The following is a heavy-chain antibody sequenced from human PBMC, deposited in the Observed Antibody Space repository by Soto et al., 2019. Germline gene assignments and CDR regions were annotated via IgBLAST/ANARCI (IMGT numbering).Heavy chain of an antibody. CDR2: IYPGDSDT. V-gene: IGHV5-51*01. D-gene: IGHD6-13*01. CDR3: ARQPGVGSSEGHFDY. Sequence: PGESLKISCKGSGYSFTSYWIGWVRQMPGKGLEWMGIIYPGDSDTRYSPSFQGQVTISADKSISTAYLQWSSLKASDTAMYYCARQPGVGSSEGHFDYWGQGTLVTVSS. CDR1: GYSFTSYW. J-gene: IGHJ4*02.